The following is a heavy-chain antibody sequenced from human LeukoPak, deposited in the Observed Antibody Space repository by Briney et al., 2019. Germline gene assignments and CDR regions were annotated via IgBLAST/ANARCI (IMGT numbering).Heavy chain of an antibody. V-gene: IGHV1-18*01. D-gene: IGHD3-3*01. J-gene: IGHJ6*02. CDR1: GYPFTSYG. CDR2: ISAYNGNT. Sequence: GASVKVSCKASGYPFTSYGISWVRQAPGQGLECMGWISAYNGNTNYAQKLQGRVTMTTDTSTSTAYMELRSLRSDDTAVYYCARGMAYYDFWSGYYTRYYYYGMDVWGQGTTVTVSS. CDR3: ARGMAYYDFWSGYYTRYYYYGMDV.